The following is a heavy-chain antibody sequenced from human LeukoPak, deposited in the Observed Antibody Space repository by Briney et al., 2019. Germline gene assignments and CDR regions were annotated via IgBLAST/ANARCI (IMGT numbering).Heavy chain of an antibody. Sequence: PPGTLSLTCAVYGGSFSGYYWSWIRQPPGKGLEWIGEINHSGSTNYNPSLKSRVTISVDTSKNQFSLKLSSVTAADTAVYYCARAKVGATRQYFQHWGQGTLVTVST. J-gene: IGHJ1*01. CDR1: GGSFSGYY. V-gene: IGHV4-34*01. CDR3: ARAKVGATRQYFQH. D-gene: IGHD1-26*01. CDR2: INHSGST.